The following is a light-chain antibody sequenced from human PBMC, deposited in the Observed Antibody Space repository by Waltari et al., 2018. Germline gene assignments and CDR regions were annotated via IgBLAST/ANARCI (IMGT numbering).Light chain of an antibody. CDR1: KSDFGDYNH. Sequence: QSALTQPASVSGSPGQSITISCTGTKSDFGDYNHVSWYQQHPGKAPNVMIYDASNRPSGISNPFSGSKSDNTASLTISVLQAEDEGNYYCSSYISSSTPWVFGGGTKLTVL. V-gene: IGLV2-14*01. J-gene: IGLJ3*02. CDR2: DAS. CDR3: SSYISSSTPWV.